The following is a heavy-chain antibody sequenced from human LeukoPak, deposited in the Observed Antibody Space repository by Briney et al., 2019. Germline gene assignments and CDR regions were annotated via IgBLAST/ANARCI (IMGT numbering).Heavy chain of an antibody. D-gene: IGHD1-26*01. V-gene: IGHV3-11*01. CDR3: ANFGATEPYFDY. CDR1: GFTLSDYY. Sequence: PGGSLRLSCAASGFTLSDYYMSWIRQAPGKGLEWVSYISSSTSTNYHADSVKGRFTISRDNAKNSLYLQMDSLRAEDTAVYYCANFGATEPYFDYWGQGTPVTASS. CDR2: ISSSTSTN. J-gene: IGHJ4*02.